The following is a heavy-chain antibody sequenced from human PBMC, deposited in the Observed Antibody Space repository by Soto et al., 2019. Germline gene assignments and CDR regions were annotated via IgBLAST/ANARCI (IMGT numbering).Heavy chain of an antibody. J-gene: IGHJ5*02. CDR2: IYHSGST. D-gene: IGHD3-3*01. CDR3: ARQREYYDFWSGQYWFDP. Sequence: SETLSLTCAVSGYSISSGYYWGWIRQPPGKGLEWIGSIYHSGSTYYNPSLKSRVTISVDTSKNQFSLKLSSVTAADTAVYYCARQREYYDFWSGQYWFDPRGQGTLVTVSS. V-gene: IGHV4-38-2*01. CDR1: GYSISSGYY.